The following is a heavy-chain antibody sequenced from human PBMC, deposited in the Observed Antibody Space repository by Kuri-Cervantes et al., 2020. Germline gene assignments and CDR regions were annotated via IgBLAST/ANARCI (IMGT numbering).Heavy chain of an antibody. CDR2: ISWNSGII. J-gene: IGHJ3*02. CDR1: GFTFDDYA. D-gene: IGHD6-13*01. V-gene: IGHV3-9*01. Sequence: SLKISCAASGFTFDDYAMHWVRQVPGKGLEWVSGISWNSGIIGYADSVKGRFTISRDNAKNFLYLQISSLRAEDTALYYCAKDLFIAAAGIDAFDIWGQGTMVTVSS. CDR3: AKDLFIAAAGIDAFDI.